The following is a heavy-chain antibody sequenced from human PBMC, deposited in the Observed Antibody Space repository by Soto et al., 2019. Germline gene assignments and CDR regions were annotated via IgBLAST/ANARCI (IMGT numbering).Heavy chain of an antibody. V-gene: IGHV4-4*02. CDR2: IHHTGGT. CDR1: GTSISSTYW. CDR3: ATLPPRLVVALAEFPS. D-gene: IGHD2-21*01. Sequence: QVQLRQSGPGLVKPSGTLSLTCFVSGTSISSTYWWTWVRQSPGKGLVWLGEIHHTGGTNYNPALKTRLTISVDKANNQSSLRLPSVTAADSAIYYCATLPPRLVVALAEFPSWGQGSLVTVSS. J-gene: IGHJ5*02.